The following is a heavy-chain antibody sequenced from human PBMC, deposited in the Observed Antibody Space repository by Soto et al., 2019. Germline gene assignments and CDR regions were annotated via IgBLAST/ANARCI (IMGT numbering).Heavy chain of an antibody. V-gene: IGHV4-38-2*01. CDR1: GYSISSGYY. CDR3: ARAFYDNTGYYPN. J-gene: IGHJ4*02. D-gene: IGHD3-22*01. CDR2: IYHSGST. Sequence: SETLSLTCAVSGYSISSGYYWGWIRQRPGKGLVWIGSIYHSGSTFYNPSLKSRVTISVDTSKNQFSLKLSSVTAADTAVYYCARAFYDNTGYYPNWGQGTLVTVSS.